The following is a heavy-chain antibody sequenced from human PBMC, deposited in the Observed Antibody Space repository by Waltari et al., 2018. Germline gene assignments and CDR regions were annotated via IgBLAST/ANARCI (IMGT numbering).Heavy chain of an antibody. Sequence: QVQLQQWGAGLLKPSDTLSLTCAVYGGSFSDYYWSWIRQPPGKGLELIGEINGSGSTNYNPSLKSRVTISVDTFKNQFSLRLSSVIAADTAVYYCARGQNFYDILTGYSSRWFDPWGQGTLVNVSS. CDR2: INGSGST. CDR1: GGSFSDYY. D-gene: IGHD3-9*01. CDR3: ARGQNFYDILTGYSSRWFDP. V-gene: IGHV4-34*01. J-gene: IGHJ5*02.